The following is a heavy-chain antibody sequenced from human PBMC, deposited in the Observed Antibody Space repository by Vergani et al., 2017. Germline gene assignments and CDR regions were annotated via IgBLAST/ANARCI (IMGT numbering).Heavy chain of an antibody. CDR1: GYTFSDTY. J-gene: IGHJ6*02. V-gene: IGHV1-69-2*01. Sequence: EVQLVQSGAEVKKPGATVKISCKVSGYTFSDTYMHWVQQAPGKGLEWVGLIDPDDGKTIYAEKSQGRVTITAYTSRDTAYMELSSLRSEDTAVYYCTKTSGDYGILSGDYSYGMDDWGQGTTVTVSS. CDR2: IDPDDGKT. CDR3: TKTSGDYGILSGDYSYGMDD. D-gene: IGHD3-9*01.